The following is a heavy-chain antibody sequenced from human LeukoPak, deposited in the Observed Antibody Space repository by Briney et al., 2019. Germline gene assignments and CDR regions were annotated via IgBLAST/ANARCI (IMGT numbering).Heavy chain of an antibody. Sequence: GGSLRLSCAASGFTFSDYYMSWIRQAPGKGLEWVSYISSSSSYTNYADSVKGRFTISRDNAKNSLYLQMNSLRAEDTAVYYCARWGVLELVFDYWGQGTLVTVSS. D-gene: IGHD1-7*01. J-gene: IGHJ4*02. CDR3: ARWGVLELVFDY. CDR2: ISSSSSYT. V-gene: IGHV3-11*06. CDR1: GFTFSDYY.